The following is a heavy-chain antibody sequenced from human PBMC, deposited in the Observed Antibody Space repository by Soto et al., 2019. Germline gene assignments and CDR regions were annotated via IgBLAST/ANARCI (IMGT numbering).Heavy chain of an antibody. CDR3: ARPRHHTALVLDY. D-gene: IGHD2-8*02. V-gene: IGHV4-39*01. J-gene: IGHJ4*02. CDR1: GGSITSSPSY. Sequence: SETLSLTCTVSGGSITSSPSYWGWIRQPPGKGLEWIGSTYFGGSTYYNPSLTGRVTISVDTSKNQVSLNLNSVTAADTAVYYCARPRHHTALVLDYWGQGALVTVSS. CDR2: TYFGGST.